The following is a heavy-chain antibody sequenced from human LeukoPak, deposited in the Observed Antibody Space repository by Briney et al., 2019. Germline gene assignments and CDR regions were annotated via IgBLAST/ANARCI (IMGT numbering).Heavy chain of an antibody. V-gene: IGHV1-69*01. D-gene: IGHD6-19*01. Sequence: SVKVSCTASGGTFSRYAISWVRQAPGQGLEWMGGIIPMFGIANYAQKFQGRVTITADESTSTAYMELRSLRSEDTAVYYCARDRPYTGGWRGFDYWGQGTLVTVSS. CDR3: ARDRPYTGGWRGFDY. CDR2: IIPMFGIA. CDR1: GGTFSRYA. J-gene: IGHJ4*02.